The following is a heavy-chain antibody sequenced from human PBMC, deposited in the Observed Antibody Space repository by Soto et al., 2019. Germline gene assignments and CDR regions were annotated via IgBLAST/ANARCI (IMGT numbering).Heavy chain of an antibody. D-gene: IGHD6-6*01. J-gene: IGHJ4*02. CDR3: ASGSHVPHY. CDR1: SGSISSGGYS. CDR2: ISHSGST. Sequence: QLQLQESGSGLVKPSQTLSLTCAVSSGSISSGGYSWSWIRQSPGKGLEWIGYISHSGSTYYNPSLRSRVTISVDRSKNQFSLKLSSVTAADTAVYYCASGSHVPHYWGQGTLVTVSS. V-gene: IGHV4-30-2*06.